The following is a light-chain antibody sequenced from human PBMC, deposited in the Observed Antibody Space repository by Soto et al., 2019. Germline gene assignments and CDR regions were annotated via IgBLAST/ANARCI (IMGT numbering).Light chain of an antibody. CDR3: QQYGSSPTT. CDR2: GAS. Sequence: EIVLTQSPGTLSLSAGERATLSCMASQSVSSSHLAWYQQKPGQAPRLLIYGASSRATGIPDRFSGSGSGTDFTLTISRLEPEDFAVYYCQQYGSSPTTFGQGTKVDIK. J-gene: IGKJ1*01. V-gene: IGKV3-20*01. CDR1: QSVSSSH.